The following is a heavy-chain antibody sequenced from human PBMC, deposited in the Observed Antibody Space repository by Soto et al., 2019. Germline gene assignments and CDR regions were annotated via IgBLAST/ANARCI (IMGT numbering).Heavy chain of an antibody. J-gene: IGHJ4*02. CDR2: IEQDGSDK. V-gene: IGHV3-7*01. CDR1: GFTFSSHW. CDR3: ASSAHSCIFDY. Sequence: EVQLVVSGGGLVQPGGSLRLSCAASGFTFSSHWMGWFRQAPGKGLVWVANIEQDGSDKYYVDSVKGRFTISRDNAKISLYLQMNILGAEDATVYYCASSAHSCIFDYWGQGTLATVSS. D-gene: IGHD2-15*01.